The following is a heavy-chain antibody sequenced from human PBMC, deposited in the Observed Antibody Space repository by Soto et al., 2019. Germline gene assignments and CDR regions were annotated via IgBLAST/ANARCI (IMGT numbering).Heavy chain of an antibody. J-gene: IGHJ4*02. CDR3: ARVAY. CDR2: ISSGSSDT. Sequence: VGSLGLSCEASGFTFRLVSMNWVRQVPGKGLEWVASISSGSSDTWYADSVKGRFIISRDNAQNSLFLQMNTLRPEDTAMYYCARVAYWGPGTQVTVSS. CDR1: GFTFRLVS. V-gene: IGHV3-21*01.